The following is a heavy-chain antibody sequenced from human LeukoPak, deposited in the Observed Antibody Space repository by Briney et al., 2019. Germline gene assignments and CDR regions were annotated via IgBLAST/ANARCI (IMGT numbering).Heavy chain of an antibody. CDR1: GFTFSNAW. CDR2: ISYDGTKK. CDR3: ARGRDGYNSGWFDS. Sequence: SGGSLRLSCAASGFTFSNAWMNWVRQAPGKGLEWVAVISYDGTKKYYADSVKGRFTISRDNSKNTLYLQMNSLRTEDTAVYYCARGRDGYNSGWFDSWGQGTLSPSPQ. D-gene: IGHD5-24*01. J-gene: IGHJ5*01. V-gene: IGHV3-30*03.